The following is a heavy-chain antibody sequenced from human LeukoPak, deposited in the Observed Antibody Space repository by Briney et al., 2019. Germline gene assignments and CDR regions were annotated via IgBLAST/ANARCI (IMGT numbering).Heavy chain of an antibody. CDR2: IYYSGST. CDR1: GGSISSYY. D-gene: IGHD6-19*01. V-gene: IGHV4-59*08. CDR3: ARSNGWYRFDS. Sequence: SETLSLTCTVSGGSISSYYWSWIRQPPGKALEWIGYIYYSGSTNYNPSLKSRVTISVDTSKSQFSLKLSSVTAAGTAVYYCARSNGWYRFDSWGQGTLVTVSS. J-gene: IGHJ4*02.